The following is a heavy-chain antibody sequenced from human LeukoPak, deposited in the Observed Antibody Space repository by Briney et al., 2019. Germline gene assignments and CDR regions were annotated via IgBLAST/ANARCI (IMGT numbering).Heavy chain of an antibody. Sequence: ASVKVSCKASGYTFTGYYIHWVRQAPGQGLEWMGWINPNSVGTNYAQKFQGRVTMTRYTSISTAYMELSRLRSDDTDVYYCASSTWSGSDFDSWGQGTLVTVSS. CDR2: INPNSVGT. J-gene: IGHJ4*02. V-gene: IGHV1-2*02. D-gene: IGHD1-26*01. CDR3: ASSTWSGSDFDS. CDR1: GYTFTGYY.